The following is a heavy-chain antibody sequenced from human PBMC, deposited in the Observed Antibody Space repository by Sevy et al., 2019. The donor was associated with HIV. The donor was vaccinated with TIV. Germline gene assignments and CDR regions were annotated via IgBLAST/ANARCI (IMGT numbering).Heavy chain of an antibody. V-gene: IGHV3-49*04. CDR3: TSSVTTGTKNDY. Sequence: GGSLRLSCTASGFTFGDYAMTWVRQAPGKGLEWVGFIGSKGYGGTRDYAASVKGRFTISTDDSKGIAYLQMNSLKTEDTAVYYCTSSVTTGTKNDYWGQGTLVTVSS. CDR1: GFTFGDYA. CDR2: IGSKGYGGTR. D-gene: IGHD4-17*01. J-gene: IGHJ4*02.